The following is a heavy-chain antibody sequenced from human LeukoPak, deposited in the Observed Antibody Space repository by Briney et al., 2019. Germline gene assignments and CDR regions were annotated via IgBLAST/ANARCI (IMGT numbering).Heavy chain of an antibody. CDR3: ARLSALDAFDI. Sequence: AGGTLRLSCEASGFTFTNYGMSWVRQAPGKGLEWVANIKQDGSEKYYVDSVKGRFTISRDNAKNSLYLQMNSLRAEDTAVYYCARLSALDAFDIWGQGTMVTVSS. J-gene: IGHJ3*02. D-gene: IGHD3-3*02. CDR1: GFTFTNYG. V-gene: IGHV3-7*01. CDR2: IKQDGSEK.